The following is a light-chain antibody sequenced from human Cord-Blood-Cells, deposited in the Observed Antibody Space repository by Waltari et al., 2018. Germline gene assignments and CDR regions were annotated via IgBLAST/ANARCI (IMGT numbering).Light chain of an antibody. CDR3: CSYAGSSTVV. V-gene: IGLV2-23*01. CDR1: SSDVGSYNL. CDR2: EGS. Sequence: QSALTPPASASGSPGQSITISCTGTSSDVGSYNLASWYQQHPGKAPKLMIYEGSKRPSGVSNRFSGSKSGNTASLTISGLQAEDEADYYCCSYAGSSTVVFGGGTKLTVL. J-gene: IGLJ2*01.